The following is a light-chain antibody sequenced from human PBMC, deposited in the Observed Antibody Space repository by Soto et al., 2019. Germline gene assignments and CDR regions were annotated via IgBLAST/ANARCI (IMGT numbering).Light chain of an antibody. V-gene: IGKV4-1*01. CDR2: WAS. Sequence: IVMTQSPDSLAVSLGVRATINCKSSQSVLYSSNNKNYLAWYQQKPGQPPKLLIYWASTRESGVPDRFSGSGSGTDFTLTINSLQAEDVAVYYCQQYYTTPVTFGPGTKVDIK. CDR3: QQYYTTPVT. J-gene: IGKJ3*01. CDR1: QSVLYSSNNKNY.